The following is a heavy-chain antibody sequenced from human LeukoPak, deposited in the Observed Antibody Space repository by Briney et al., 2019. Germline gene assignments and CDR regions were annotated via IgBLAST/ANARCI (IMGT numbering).Heavy chain of an antibody. D-gene: IGHD1-26*01. CDR2: IYYSGST. V-gene: IGHV4-39*07. CDR1: GGSISSYY. Sequence: SETLSLTCTVSGGSISSYYWSWIRQPPGKGLEWIGSIYYSGSTYYNPSLKSRVTISVDTSKNQFSLKLSSVTAADTAVYYCARASVALGNYYYYMDVWGKGTTVTVSS. J-gene: IGHJ6*03. CDR3: ARASVALGNYYYYMDV.